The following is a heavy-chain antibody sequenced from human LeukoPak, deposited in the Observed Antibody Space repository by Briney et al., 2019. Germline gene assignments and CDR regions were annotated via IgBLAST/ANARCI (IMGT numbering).Heavy chain of an antibody. CDR2: INSNSGGT. J-gene: IGHJ4*02. D-gene: IGHD2/OR15-2a*01. V-gene: IGHV1-2*02. CDR3: ARVSEYYYFDY. Sequence: ASVKVSCKASGYTFTGYFMHWVRQAPGQGPAWMGWINSNSGGTNYAQKFQGRVIMTRDTSISTAYMELSRLRSDDTAVYYCARVSEYYYFDYWGQGTLVTVSS. CDR1: GYTFTGYF.